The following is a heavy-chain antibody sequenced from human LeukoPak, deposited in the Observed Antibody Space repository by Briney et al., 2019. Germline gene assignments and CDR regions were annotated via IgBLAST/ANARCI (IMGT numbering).Heavy chain of an antibody. D-gene: IGHD4-17*01. V-gene: IGHV4-34*01. CDR3: ARGGATATKGRRNAFDI. CDR1: GGSFSGYY. Sequence: SETLSLTCAVYGGSFSGYYWSWTRQPPGKGLEWIGEINHSGSTNYNPSLKSRVTISVDTSKNQFSLKLSSVTAADTAVYYCARGGATATKGRRNAFDIWGQGTMVTVSS. J-gene: IGHJ3*02. CDR2: INHSGST.